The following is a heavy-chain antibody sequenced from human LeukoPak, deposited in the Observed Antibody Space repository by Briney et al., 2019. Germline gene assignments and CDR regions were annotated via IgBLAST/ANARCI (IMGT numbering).Heavy chain of an antibody. CDR3: AMALDY. CDR1: GFTFSNYL. Sequence: GGSLRLSCVASGFTFSNYLMNWVRQAPGKGLEWVSGISHRGSSIYYADSVKGRFTISRDNSKNTRYLQMDRLRVEDTAVYYCAMALDYWGHGTLVTVSS. CDR2: ISHRGSSI. V-gene: IGHV3-23*01. J-gene: IGHJ4*01.